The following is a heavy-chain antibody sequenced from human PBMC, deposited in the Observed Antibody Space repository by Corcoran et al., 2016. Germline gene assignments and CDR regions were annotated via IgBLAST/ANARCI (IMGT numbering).Heavy chain of an antibody. Sequence: QLQLQKSGPRLVKPSETLSLTCTVSGGSISSSSYYWGWIRQAPGKGLEWIGNIFSSGSTYYKPSLKSRVTISLDTSTNQFFRKLSSVTAADTAVYDCARWGSTAAAGGAFDIWGQGTMVTVSS. CDR1: GGSISSSSYY. D-gene: IGHD6-13*01. CDR2: IFSSGST. V-gene: IGHV4-39*01. J-gene: IGHJ3*02. CDR3: ARWGSTAAAGGAFDI.